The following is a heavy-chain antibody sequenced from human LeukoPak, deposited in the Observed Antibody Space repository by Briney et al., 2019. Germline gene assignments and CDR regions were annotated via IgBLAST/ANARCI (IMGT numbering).Heavy chain of an antibody. CDR2: ISTSGGSS. CDR3: AIIHPYYDGSGYWVQ. D-gene: IGHD3-22*01. V-gene: IGHV3-23*01. J-gene: IGHJ4*01. CDR1: GFTFSTFW. Sequence: GGSLRLSCAASGFTFSTFWMSWVRQAPGKGLEWVSGISTSGGSSSYADSVKGRFTISRDNPRNTLYMQMNSLRAEDTALYYRAIIHPYYDGSGYWVQWGQGTLVTVSS.